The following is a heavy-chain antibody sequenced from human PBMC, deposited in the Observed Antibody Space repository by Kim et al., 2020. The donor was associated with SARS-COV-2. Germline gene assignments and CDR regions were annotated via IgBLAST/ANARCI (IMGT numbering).Heavy chain of an antibody. Sequence: GESLKISCKGSGYSFTSYWIGWVRQMPGKGLEWMGIIYPGDSDTRYSPSFQGQVTISADKSISTAYLQWSSLKASDTAMYYCARHMDGNDVYYYYGMDVWGQGTTVTVSS. D-gene: IGHD1-1*01. CDR2: IYPGDSDT. V-gene: IGHV5-51*01. CDR3: ARHMDGNDVYYYYGMDV. CDR1: GYSFTSYW. J-gene: IGHJ6*02.